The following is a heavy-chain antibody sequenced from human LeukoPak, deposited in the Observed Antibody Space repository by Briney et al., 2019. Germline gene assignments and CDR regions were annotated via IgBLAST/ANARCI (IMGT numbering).Heavy chain of an antibody. CDR1: GGTFSSYA. D-gene: IGHD4-17*01. Sequence: SVKVSCKASGGTFSSYAISWVRQAPGQGLEWMGRIIPIFGTANYAQRFQGRVTITTDESTSTAYMELSGLRSEDTAVYYCATTVTTHAFDIWGQGTMVTVSS. J-gene: IGHJ3*02. CDR3: ATTVTTHAFDI. V-gene: IGHV1-69*05. CDR2: IIPIFGTA.